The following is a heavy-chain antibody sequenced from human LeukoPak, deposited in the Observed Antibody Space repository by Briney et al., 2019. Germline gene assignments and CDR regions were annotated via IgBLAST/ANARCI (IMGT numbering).Heavy chain of an antibody. Sequence: SETLSLTCAVYGGSFSGYYWSWIRQPPGEGLEWIGEINHSGSTNYNPSLKSRVTISVDTSKNQFSLKLSSVTAADTAVYYCARELRYSSSWYSRKAFDIWGQGTMVTVSS. CDR2: INHSGST. CDR1: GGSFSGYY. D-gene: IGHD6-13*01. V-gene: IGHV4-34*01. CDR3: ARELRYSSSWYSRKAFDI. J-gene: IGHJ3*02.